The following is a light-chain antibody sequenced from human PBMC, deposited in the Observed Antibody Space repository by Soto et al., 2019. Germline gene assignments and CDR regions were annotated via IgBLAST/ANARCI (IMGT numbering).Light chain of an antibody. J-gene: IGLJ2*01. CDR3: GTWDSSLSAVV. Sequence: QSVLTQPPSVSAAPGRRVTISCSGSSSNVGENYVSWYQQLPGTAPKLLIYDSNKRPSGIPDRFSGSKSGTSASLGITGLQTGDEADYYCGTWDSSLSAVVFGGGTKVTVL. CDR1: SSNVGENY. V-gene: IGLV1-51*01. CDR2: DSN.